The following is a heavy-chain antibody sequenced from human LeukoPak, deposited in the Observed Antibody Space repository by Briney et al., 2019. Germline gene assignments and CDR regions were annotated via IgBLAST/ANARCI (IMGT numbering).Heavy chain of an antibody. CDR1: GYTFTSYG. V-gene: IGHV1-18*01. Sequence: ASVKVSCKASGYTFTSYGISWVRQAPGQGLAWMGWISAYNGNTNYAQKLQGRVTMTTDTSTSTAYMELRSLRSDDTAVYYCARDRPISYYDILTGYYYYGMDVWGQGTTVTVSS. CDR2: ISAYNGNT. J-gene: IGHJ6*02. D-gene: IGHD3-9*01. CDR3: ARDRPISYYDILTGYYYYGMDV.